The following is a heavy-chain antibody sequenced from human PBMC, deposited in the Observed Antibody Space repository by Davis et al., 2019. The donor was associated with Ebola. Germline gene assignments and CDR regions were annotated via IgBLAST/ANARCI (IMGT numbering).Heavy chain of an antibody. CDR2: INHSGST. J-gene: IGHJ5*02. V-gene: IGHV4-34*01. Sequence: SETLSLTCTVSGGSISSYYWSWIRQPPGKGLEWLGEINHSGSTNYNPSLKSRVTISVDTSKNQFSLKLSSVTAADTAVYYCARVRHYYGSGSYRPWGQGTLVTVSS. CDR3: ARVRHYYGSGSYRP. CDR1: GGSISSYY. D-gene: IGHD3-10*01.